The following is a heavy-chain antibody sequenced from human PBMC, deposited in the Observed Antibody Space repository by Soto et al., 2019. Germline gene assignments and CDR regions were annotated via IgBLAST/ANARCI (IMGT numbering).Heavy chain of an antibody. Sequence: QVQLVQSVAEVKKPGASVKVSCRASGYTFNKYAIHWVRQAPGQRLEWMGWINAGNGNTQYSQKFQGTVTITRDTSASTVYLELTSLRFEDTAVYYCTRGEGYCSGGTCYRWFDPWGQGILVTVYS. D-gene: IGHD2-15*01. V-gene: IGHV1-3*01. CDR1: GYTFNKYA. J-gene: IGHJ5*02. CDR2: INAGNGNT. CDR3: TRGEGYCSGGTCYRWFDP.